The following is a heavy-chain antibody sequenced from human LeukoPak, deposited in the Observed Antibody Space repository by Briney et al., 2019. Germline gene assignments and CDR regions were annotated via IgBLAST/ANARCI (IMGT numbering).Heavy chain of an antibody. Sequence: GESLKISCKGSGYTFTSYWIARVRQVPGKGLEWMGIIYPGDSDTRYSPSFQGQVTISVDKSISTAYLQWSSLKASDTAMYYCATRYDSSGYYWGPFDYWGQGTLVTVSS. V-gene: IGHV5-51*01. CDR2: IYPGDSDT. J-gene: IGHJ4*02. D-gene: IGHD3-22*01. CDR1: GYTFTSYW. CDR3: ATRYDSSGYYWGPFDY.